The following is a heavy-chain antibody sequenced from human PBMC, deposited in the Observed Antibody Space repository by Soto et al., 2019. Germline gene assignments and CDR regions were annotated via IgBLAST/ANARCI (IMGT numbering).Heavy chain of an antibody. CDR3: AREGYSDTYSYYQTLDV. V-gene: IGHV4-31*03. CDR2: ISYTGAT. CDR1: GGSISRGAYF. D-gene: IGHD4-17*01. Sequence: LSLTCSVSGGSISRGAYFWTWIRQFPGKGLEWIAYISYTGATYYNPSLKSRVTILADTSKNQFSLKLNSVTSADTAVYYWAREGYSDTYSYYQTLDVWGQGTTVTVSS. J-gene: IGHJ6*02.